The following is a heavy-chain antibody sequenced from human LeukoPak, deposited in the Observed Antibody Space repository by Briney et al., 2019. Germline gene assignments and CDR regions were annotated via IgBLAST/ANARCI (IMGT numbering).Heavy chain of an antibody. Sequence: PSETLSLTCSVSGYFLTSGSYWAWIRQPPGKGLEWIGSKFHSGSTYYNPSLKSRVTISLDTSENHVSLKVTSVTAADTAVYYCARDYCSSTSCHSREGDYWGQGTLVTVSS. CDR3: ARDYCSSTSCHSREGDY. V-gene: IGHV4-38-2*02. CDR2: KFHSGST. D-gene: IGHD2-2*01. J-gene: IGHJ4*02. CDR1: GYFLTSGSY.